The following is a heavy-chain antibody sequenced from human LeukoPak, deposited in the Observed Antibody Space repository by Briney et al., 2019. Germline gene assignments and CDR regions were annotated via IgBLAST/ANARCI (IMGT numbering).Heavy chain of an antibody. D-gene: IGHD3-22*01. CDR3: AKGGGYYDSSGYSWL. CDR2: ISGSGSSI. Sequence: GGTLRLSCAASGFTFKNFGMSWVRQAPGKGLEWVSTISGSGSSIYYADSVKGRFTISRDNAKNSLYLQMNSLRAEDTAVYYCAKGGGYYDSSGYSWLWGQGTLVTVSS. V-gene: IGHV3-21*01. CDR1: GFTFKNFG. J-gene: IGHJ4*02.